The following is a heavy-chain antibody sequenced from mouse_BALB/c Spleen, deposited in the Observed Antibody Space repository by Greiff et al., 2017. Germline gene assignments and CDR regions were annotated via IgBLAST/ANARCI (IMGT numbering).Heavy chain of an antibody. J-gene: IGHJ1*01. Sequence: QVQLKESGAELAKPGASVKMSCKASGYTFTSYWMHWVKQRPGQGLEWIGYINPSTGYTEYNQKFKDKATLTADKSSSTAYMQLSSLTSEDSAVYYCASPFSYFDVWGAGTTVTVSS. V-gene: IGHV1-7*01. CDR2: INPSTGYT. CDR1: GYTFTSYW. CDR3: ASPFSYFDV.